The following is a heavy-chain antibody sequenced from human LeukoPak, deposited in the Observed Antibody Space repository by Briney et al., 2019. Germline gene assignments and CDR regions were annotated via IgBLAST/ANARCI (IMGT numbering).Heavy chain of an antibody. CDR2: ISGDGVRS. D-gene: IGHD3-9*01. J-gene: IGHJ4*02. Sequence: GGSLRLSCAASGFTFSNYAMSWVRQAPGKGLEWVSGISGDGVRSYYADSVKGRFTISRDNSKNTLYLQMNSLRAEDTAVYYCAWRYYDILTGHYYWGQGTPVTVSS. CDR3: AWRYYDILTGHYY. CDR1: GFTFSNYA. V-gene: IGHV3-23*01.